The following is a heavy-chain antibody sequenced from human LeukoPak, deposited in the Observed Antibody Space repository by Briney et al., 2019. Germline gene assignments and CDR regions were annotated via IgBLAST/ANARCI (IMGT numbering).Heavy chain of an antibody. V-gene: IGHV4-39*07. CDR1: GGSISSSSYY. CDR2: IYYSGST. Sequence: SETLSLICSVSGGSISSSSYYWGWIRQPPGKGLEWIGSIYYSGSTYYNPSLKSRVTISVDTSKNQFSLKLSSVTAADTAVYYCARVFDFWSGYYRSYFDYWGQGTLVTVSS. D-gene: IGHD3-3*01. J-gene: IGHJ4*02. CDR3: ARVFDFWSGYYRSYFDY.